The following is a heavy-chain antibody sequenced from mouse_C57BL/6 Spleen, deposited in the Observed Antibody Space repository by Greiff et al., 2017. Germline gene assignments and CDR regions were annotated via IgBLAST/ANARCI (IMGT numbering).Heavy chain of an antibody. Sequence: VQLQQSGPELVKPGASVKISCKASGYSFTGYYMNWVKQSPEKSLEWIGEINPSTGGTTYNQKFKAKATLTVDTSSSTAYMQLKSLTSEDSAVYYCARRSSAYYYAMDYWGQGTSVTVSS. D-gene: IGHD1-1*01. CDR2: INPSTGGT. CDR3: ARRSSAYYYAMDY. CDR1: GYSFTGYY. J-gene: IGHJ4*01. V-gene: IGHV1-42*01.